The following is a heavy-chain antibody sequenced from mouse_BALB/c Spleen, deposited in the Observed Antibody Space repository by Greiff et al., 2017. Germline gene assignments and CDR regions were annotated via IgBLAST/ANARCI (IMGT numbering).Heavy chain of an antibody. Sequence: EVKLQESGGGLVQPGGSLNLSCAASGFDFSRYWMSWARQAPGKGQEWIGEINPGSSTINYTPSLKDKFIISRDNAKNTLYLQMSKVRSEDTALYYCARHYDYDEWYFDVWGAGTTVTVSS. CDR3: ARHYDYDEWYFDV. CDR1: GFDFSRYW. V-gene: IGHV4-2*02. CDR2: INPGSSTI. J-gene: IGHJ1*01. D-gene: IGHD2-4*01.